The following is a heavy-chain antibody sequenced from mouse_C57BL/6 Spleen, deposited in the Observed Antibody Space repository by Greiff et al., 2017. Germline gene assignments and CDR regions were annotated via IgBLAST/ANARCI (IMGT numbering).Heavy chain of an antibody. CDR3: ARVYHGSSHWYVDV. V-gene: IGHV1-81*01. Sequence: VMLVESGAELARPGASVKLSCKASGYTFTSYGISWVKQRTGQGLEWIGEIYPRSGNTYYNEKFKGKATLTADKSSSTAYMELRSLTSEDSAVYFCARVYHGSSHWYVDVWGTGTTVTVAS. D-gene: IGHD1-1*01. CDR2: IYPRSGNT. CDR1: GYTFTSYG. J-gene: IGHJ1*03.